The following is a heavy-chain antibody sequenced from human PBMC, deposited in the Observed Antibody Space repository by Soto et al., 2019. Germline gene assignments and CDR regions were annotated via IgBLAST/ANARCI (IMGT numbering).Heavy chain of an antibody. V-gene: IGHV1-69*13. J-gene: IGHJ5*02. Sequence: SVKVSCKASGGTFSSYAISWVRQAPGQGLEWMGGIIPIFGTANYAQKFQGRVTITADESTSTAYMELSSLRSEDTAVYYCARDSPGYNWFDPWGQGTLVTVSS. CDR2: IIPIFGTA. CDR1: GGTFSSYA. CDR3: ARDSPGYNWFDP.